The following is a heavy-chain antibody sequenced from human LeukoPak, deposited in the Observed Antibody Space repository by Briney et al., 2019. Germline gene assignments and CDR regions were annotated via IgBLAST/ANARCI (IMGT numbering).Heavy chain of an antibody. CDR3: AKDVGTMIVVVSPPLEDDDAFDI. CDR1: GFTFSSYA. J-gene: IGHJ3*02. CDR2: ISGSGGST. D-gene: IGHD3-22*01. Sequence: PGGSLRLSCAASGFTFSSYAMSWVRQAPGKGLEWVSAISGSGGSTYYADSVEGRFTISRDNSKNTLYLQMNSLRAEDTAVYYCAKDVGTMIVVVSPPLEDDDAFDIWGQGTMVTVSS. V-gene: IGHV3-23*01.